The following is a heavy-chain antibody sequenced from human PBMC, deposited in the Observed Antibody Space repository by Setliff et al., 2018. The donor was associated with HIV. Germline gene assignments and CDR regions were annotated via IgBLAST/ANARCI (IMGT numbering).Heavy chain of an antibody. Sequence: SETLSLTCSVSAGSISSGRYYWSWIRQPAGKGLEWIGHIYSSGSTNYNPSLKSRVSMSIDTSKSQVSLKLTSVTAGDTAVYYCAKDAGVTGGLYRYYIDAWGKGTTVTVSS. CDR2: IYSSGST. CDR1: AGSISSGRYY. J-gene: IGHJ6*03. CDR3: AKDAGVTGGLYRYYIDA. V-gene: IGHV4-61*09. D-gene: IGHD5-18*01.